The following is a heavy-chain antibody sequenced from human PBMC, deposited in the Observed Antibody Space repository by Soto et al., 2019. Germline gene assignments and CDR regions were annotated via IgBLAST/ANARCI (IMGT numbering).Heavy chain of an antibody. V-gene: IGHV4-4*07. CDR1: GGAISSYY. CDR2: VFSSGST. CDR3: ARVAFSYFGMDV. Sequence: PSETLSLTCIVPGGAISSYYWSGVRQPAGKGLEWIGRVFSSGSTNYNASLRSRVTMSIDTSKNEVSLTLRSVTAADTAVYYCARVAFSYFGMDVWGPGTTVTVSS. J-gene: IGHJ6*02. D-gene: IGHD3-3*02.